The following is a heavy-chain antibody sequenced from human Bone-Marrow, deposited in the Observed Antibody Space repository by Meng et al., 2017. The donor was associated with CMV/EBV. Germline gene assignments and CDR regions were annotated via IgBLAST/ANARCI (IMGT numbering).Heavy chain of an antibody. J-gene: IGHJ6*02. CDR1: GCTFSSYA. D-gene: IGHD5-18*01. V-gene: IGHV1-69*05. Sequence: SVKVSCKASGCTFSSYAISWVRQAPGQGLEWMGGIIPIFGTANYAQKFQGRVTITTDESTSTAYMELSSLRSEDTAVYYCAMGYSYGFDYYYYGMDVWGQGNTVNVAS. CDR2: IIPIFGTA. CDR3: AMGYSYGFDYYYYGMDV.